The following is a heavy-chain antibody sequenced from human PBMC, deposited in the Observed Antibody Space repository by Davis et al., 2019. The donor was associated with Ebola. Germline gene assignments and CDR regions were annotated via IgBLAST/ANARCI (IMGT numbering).Heavy chain of an antibody. J-gene: IGHJ4*02. Sequence: PGGSLRLSCSASGFILSAYYMAWVRQAPGKGLEWVSHIVSVTDYKDYADPVKGRFTISRDNAQNSLFLQMNSLRAEDTAVYYCARAMGKRYCTNVNCYNGNDYYFDYWGRGTLITVSS. V-gene: IGHV3-11*06. CDR3: ARAMGKRYCTNVNCYNGNDYYFDY. CDR2: IVSVTDYK. CDR1: GFILSAYY. D-gene: IGHD2-8*01.